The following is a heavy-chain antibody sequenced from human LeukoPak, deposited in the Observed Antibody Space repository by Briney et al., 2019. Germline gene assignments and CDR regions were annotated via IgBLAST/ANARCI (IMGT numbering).Heavy chain of an antibody. CDR1: GGTFSSYA. V-gene: IGHV1-69*06. J-gene: IGHJ6*04. Sequence: GSSVKVSCKASGGTFSSYAISWVRQAPGQGLEWMGGIIPIFGTANYAQKVQGRVTITADKSTSTAYMELSSLRSEDTAVYYCARGLVDYGDSGGLYYYGMDVWGKGTTVTVSS. D-gene: IGHD4-17*01. CDR3: ARGLVDYGDSGGLYYYGMDV. CDR2: IIPIFGTA.